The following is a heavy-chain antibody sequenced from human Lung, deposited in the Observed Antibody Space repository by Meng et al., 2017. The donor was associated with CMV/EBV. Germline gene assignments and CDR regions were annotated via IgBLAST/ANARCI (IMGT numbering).Heavy chain of an antibody. CDR3: AKGFYNYDTGFDY. J-gene: IGHJ4*02. D-gene: IGHD3-16*01. V-gene: IGHV3-23*01. CDR2: ISASGGST. Sequence: CAASGVNFAAYAMNWVRQAPGKGLEWVSGISASGGSTYYADSVKGRFTISRDNSKNTLYLEMGTLRAEDTAVYYCAKGFYNYDTGFDYWGQGTLVTVSS. CDR1: GVNFAAYA.